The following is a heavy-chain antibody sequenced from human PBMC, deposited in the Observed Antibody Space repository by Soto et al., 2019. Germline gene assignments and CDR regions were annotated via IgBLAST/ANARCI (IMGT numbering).Heavy chain of an antibody. J-gene: IGHJ4*02. V-gene: IGHV4-39*07. Sequence: SETLSLTCTVSGGSISSSGYYWGWIRQPPGKGLEWIGTIYYSGSTFYTPTLKSRVTISVDTSKNQFSLNLSSVTAADTAVYYCARKKGYSYGPHYFDYWGQGTLVTV. CDR3: ARKKGYSYGPHYFDY. CDR1: GGSISSSGYY. CDR2: IYYSGST. D-gene: IGHD5-18*01.